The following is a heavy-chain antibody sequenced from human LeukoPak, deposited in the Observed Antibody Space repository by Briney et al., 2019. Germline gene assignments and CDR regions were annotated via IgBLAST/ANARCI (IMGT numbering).Heavy chain of an antibody. V-gene: IGHV1-69*04. D-gene: IGHD1-1*01. Sequence: GSSVKVSCKASGGTVSSYTISWVRQAPGQGLEWMGRIITILGIANYAQKFQGRVTITADKDTTTAYMELSSRRSEDTAVYYCARETAEYNLLWYFDYWGQGTLVTVSS. J-gene: IGHJ4*02. CDR2: IITILGIA. CDR1: GGTVSSYT. CDR3: ARETAEYNLLWYFDY.